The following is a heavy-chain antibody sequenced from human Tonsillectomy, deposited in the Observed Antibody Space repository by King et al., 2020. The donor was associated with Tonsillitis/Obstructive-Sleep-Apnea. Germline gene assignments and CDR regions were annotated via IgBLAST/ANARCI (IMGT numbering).Heavy chain of an antibody. CDR3: ARVTNIPARRIPLYWAMDV. CDR2: SRNKANDYTT. Sequence: VQLVESGGGLVQPGGSLRLSCAASGFTLSDHYVEWVRQGPGKGLEWVGRSRNKANDYTTMYAASVEGRFTLSRDDSKNSLDLQMNSLRTEDTAVYYCARVTNIPARRIPLYWAMDVWGKGTTVTVSS. J-gene: IGHJ6*03. D-gene: IGHD2-2*02. V-gene: IGHV3-72*01. CDR1: GFTLSDHY.